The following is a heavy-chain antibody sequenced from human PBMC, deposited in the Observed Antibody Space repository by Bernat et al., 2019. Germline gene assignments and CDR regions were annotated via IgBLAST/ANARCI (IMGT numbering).Heavy chain of an antibody. V-gene: IGHV3-23*04. D-gene: IGHD3-10*01. J-gene: IGHJ3*02. CDR1: GFTFSSYA. CDR2: ISGSGGST. CDR3: AKALYYYGSGSYYNGDYDAFDI. Sequence: EVQLVESGGGLVQPGGSLRLSCAASGFTFSSYAMSWVRQAPGKGLEWVSAISGSGGSTYYADSVKGRFTISRDNSKNTLYLQMNSLRAEDTAVYYCAKALYYYGSGSYYNGDYDAFDIWGQGTMVTVSS.